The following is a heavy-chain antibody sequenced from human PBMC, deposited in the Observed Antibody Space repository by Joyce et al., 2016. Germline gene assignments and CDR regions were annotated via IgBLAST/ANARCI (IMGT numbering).Heavy chain of an antibody. CDR2: INPNSGKT. Sequence: QVQLVQSGAEVRKPGASVTVSCKTSGYTFINYEIYWVRQANGQGLQWMGWINPNSGKTGYAQKFLGRVTMTRNTSIRTGYMVLSGLKSEDTAVYYCARIASPGAEYFQHWGQGTPVTVSS. CDR1: GYTFINYE. V-gene: IGHV1-8*02. J-gene: IGHJ1*01. CDR3: ARIASPGAEYFQH.